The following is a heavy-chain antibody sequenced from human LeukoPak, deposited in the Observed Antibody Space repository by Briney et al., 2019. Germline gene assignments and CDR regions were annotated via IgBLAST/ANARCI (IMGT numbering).Heavy chain of an antibody. V-gene: IGHV4-34*01. CDR2: INHSGST. CDR1: GGSFSGYY. D-gene: IGHD5-18*01. J-gene: IGHJ4*02. Sequence: SETLSLTCAVYGGSFSGYYWSWIRQPPGKGLEWIGEINHSGSTNYNPSLKSRVTISVDTSKNQFSLKLSSVTAADTAVYYCARQVYSYGFDYWGQGTLVTVSS. CDR3: ARQVYSYGFDY.